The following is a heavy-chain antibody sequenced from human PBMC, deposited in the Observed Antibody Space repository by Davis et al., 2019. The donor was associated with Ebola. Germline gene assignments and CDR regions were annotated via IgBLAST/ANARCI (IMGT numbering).Heavy chain of an antibody. CDR1: GYSISSDYY. D-gene: IGHD6-6*01. V-gene: IGHV4-38-2*02. CDR3: AKYSSSPHWYFDL. Sequence: SETLSLTCSVSGYSISSDYYWGWIRQPPGKGLEWIGSIHHSGNTYYNPSLKSRVTMSVATSKNQFSLKLSSVTAADTAVYYCAKYSSSPHWYFDLWGRGTLVTVSS. CDR2: IHHSGNT. J-gene: IGHJ2*01.